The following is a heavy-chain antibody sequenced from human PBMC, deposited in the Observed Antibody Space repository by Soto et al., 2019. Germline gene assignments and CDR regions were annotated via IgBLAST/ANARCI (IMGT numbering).Heavy chain of an antibody. CDR1: EFTFSNYA. V-gene: IGHV3-23*01. J-gene: IGHJ4*02. D-gene: IGHD3-22*01. Sequence: GGSLRLSCAASEFTFSNYAMSWVRQAPGKGLEWVSAISYDGGTTYYADSVKGRFTISRDNPKNTLYLQMNSLRAEDTAVYYCAKNPGYYYDSTGYHFDYWGQGTLVTVSS. CDR2: ISYDGGTT. CDR3: AKNPGYYYDSTGYHFDY.